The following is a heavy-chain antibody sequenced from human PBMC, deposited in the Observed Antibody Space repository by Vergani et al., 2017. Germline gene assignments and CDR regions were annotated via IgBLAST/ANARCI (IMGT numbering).Heavy chain of an antibody. CDR2: ITPFNGNT. Sequence: QMQLVQSGAEVKKTGSSVKVSCKASGYTFTYRYLHWVRQAPGQALEWMGWITPFNGNTNYAQKFQDRVTITRDRSMSTAYMEMSSLRSEDTAMYYCARVRITMVRGVSQFGVYWGQGTLVTVSS. D-gene: IGHD3-10*01. CDR1: GYTFTYRY. CDR3: ARVRITMVRGVSQFGVY. J-gene: IGHJ4*02. V-gene: IGHV1-45*02.